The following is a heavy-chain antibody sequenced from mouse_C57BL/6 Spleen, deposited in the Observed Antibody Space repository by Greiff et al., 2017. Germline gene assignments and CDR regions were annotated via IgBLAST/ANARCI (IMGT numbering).Heavy chain of an antibody. CDR3: ARDGDYGFAY. J-gene: IGHJ3*01. CDR1: GYTFTSYW. V-gene: IGHV1-64*01. CDR2: IHPNSGST. D-gene: IGHD2-13*01. Sequence: QVQLQQPGAELVKPGASVKLSCKASGYTFTSYWMHWVKQRPGQGLEWIGMIHPNSGSTNYNEKFKSKATLTVDKSSSTAYMQLISLTSEDAAVYYCARDGDYGFAYWGQGTLVTVSA.